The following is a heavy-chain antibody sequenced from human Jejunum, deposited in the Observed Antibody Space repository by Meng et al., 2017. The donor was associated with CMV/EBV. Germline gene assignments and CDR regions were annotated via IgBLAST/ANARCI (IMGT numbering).Heavy chain of an antibody. D-gene: IGHD2-21*01. CDR1: SRYE. CDR3: ARGRVLGAIAYFYGMDV. V-gene: IGHV3-48*03. Sequence: SRYERSGVRQAPGKGLEWVSHISGGNNDEITNYADSVKGRFTISRDNGRNSLFLEMNSLRVEDTGVYYCARGRVLGAIAYFYGMDVWGQGTAVTVSS. J-gene: IGHJ6*02. CDR2: ISGGNNDEIT.